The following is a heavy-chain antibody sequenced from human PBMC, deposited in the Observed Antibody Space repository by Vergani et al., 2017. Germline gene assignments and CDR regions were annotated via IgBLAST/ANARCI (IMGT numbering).Heavy chain of an antibody. CDR1: GGSVSSGSSY. D-gene: IGHD3-10*01. Sequence: QVQLQESGPGLVKPSETLSLTCTVSGGSVSSGSSYWSWIRQPPGKGLEWIGYIYYSGSTHYNPSLKSRVTISVDTSKNQFSLKLSSVTAADTAVYYCARKKTYYYGSGTFDYWGQGTLVTVSS. CDR2: IYYSGST. J-gene: IGHJ4*02. CDR3: ARKKTYYYGSGTFDY. V-gene: IGHV4-61*01.